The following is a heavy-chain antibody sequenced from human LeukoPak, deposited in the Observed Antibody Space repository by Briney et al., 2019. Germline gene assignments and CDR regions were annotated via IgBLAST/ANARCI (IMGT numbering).Heavy chain of an antibody. V-gene: IGHV4-59*12. D-gene: IGHD2-8*01. CDR1: GGSISSYY. J-gene: IGHJ4*02. Sequence: SETLSLTCTVSGGSISSYYWSWIRQPPGKGLEWIGYIYYSGSTYYNPSLKSRVTISVDTSKNQFSLKLSSVTAADTAVYYCGRGTSNFFDYWGQGTLVTVSS. CDR2: IYYSGST. CDR3: GRGTSNFFDY.